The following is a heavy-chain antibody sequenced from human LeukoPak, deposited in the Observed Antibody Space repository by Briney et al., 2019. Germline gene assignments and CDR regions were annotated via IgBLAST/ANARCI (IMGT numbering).Heavy chain of an antibody. V-gene: IGHV4-39*07. J-gene: IGHJ5*02. CDR3: VAVAANVFGWFDP. D-gene: IGHD2-15*01. CDR1: GGSISSRPYY. CDR2: INHSGST. Sequence: SEALSLTCTVSGGSISSRPYYWGWIRQPPGKGLEWIGEINHSGSTNYNPSLKSRVTVSVDTSKNQFSLKLSSVTAADTAVYYCVAVAANVFGWFDPWGQGTLVTVSS.